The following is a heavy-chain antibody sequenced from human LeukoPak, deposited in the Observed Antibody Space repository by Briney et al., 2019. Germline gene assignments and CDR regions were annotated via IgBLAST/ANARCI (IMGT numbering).Heavy chain of an antibody. V-gene: IGHV4-61*02. J-gene: IGHJ4*02. CDR2: IYTSGST. CDR3: ARDGDLDY. Sequence: SETLSLTCTVSGGSISSGSYYWSWIRQPAGKGLEWIGRIYTSGSTNYNPSLKSRVTISVDTSKNQFSLKLSSVTAADTAVYYCARDGDLDYWGQGTLVTVSS. D-gene: IGHD4-17*01. CDR1: GGSISSGSYY.